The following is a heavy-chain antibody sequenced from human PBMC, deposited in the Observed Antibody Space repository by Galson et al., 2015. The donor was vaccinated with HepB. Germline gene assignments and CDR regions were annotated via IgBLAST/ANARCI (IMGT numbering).Heavy chain of an antibody. V-gene: IGHV5-51*03. CDR1: GFDFRTHW. CDR3: ARPQPTVVSPADTLDV. J-gene: IGHJ3*01. CDR2: IFPDDSDS. Sequence: QSGAEVKKPGESLKISCKCSGFDFRTHWFAWVRQMPGKGLEWMGIIFPDDSDSIYSPSFEGQVTMSVDKSISTAYLHWNTLKTSDTAVYYCARPQPTVVSPADTLDVWGQGTLVTVSS. D-gene: IGHD4-23*01.